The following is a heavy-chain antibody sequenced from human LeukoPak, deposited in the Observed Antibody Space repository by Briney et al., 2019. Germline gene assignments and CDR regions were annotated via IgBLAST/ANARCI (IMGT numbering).Heavy chain of an antibody. V-gene: IGHV1-3*01. Sequence: ASVKVSCKASGYTFTSYAMHWVRQAPGQRLEWMGWINAGNGNTKYSQKFQGRVTITRDTSTSTAYMELRSLRSDDTAVYYCARSGGASYSSYWGQGTLVTVSS. CDR3: ARSGGASYSSY. CDR2: INAGNGNT. CDR1: GYTFTSYA. D-gene: IGHD2-21*02. J-gene: IGHJ4*02.